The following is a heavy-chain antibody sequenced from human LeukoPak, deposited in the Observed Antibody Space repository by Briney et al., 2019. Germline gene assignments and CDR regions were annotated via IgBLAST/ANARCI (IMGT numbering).Heavy chain of an antibody. CDR1: GYTFTNYG. V-gene: IGHV1-18*01. D-gene: IGHD4-17*01. CDR3: ARDPYGVSNWFDP. Sequence: ASAKVSCKASGYTFTNYGISWVPEAPGPGREWMGWIGAYNGNKKYAQKLQGRVTMTTDTSTSTGYMEVRSLRSDDTAVYYCARDPYGVSNWFDPWGQGTLVTVSS. J-gene: IGHJ5*02. CDR2: IGAYNGNK.